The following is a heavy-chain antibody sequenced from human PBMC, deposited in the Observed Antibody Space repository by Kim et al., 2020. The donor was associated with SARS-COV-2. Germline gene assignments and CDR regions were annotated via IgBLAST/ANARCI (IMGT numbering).Heavy chain of an antibody. CDR3: ARVGDGYNYTPFDY. CDR1: GYTFTSYA. D-gene: IGHD5-12*01. CDR2: INAGNGNT. Sequence: ASVKVSCKASGYTFTSYAMHWVRQAPGQRLEWMGWINAGNGNTKYSQKFQGRVTITRDTTASTAYMELSSLRSEDTAVYYCARVGDGYNYTPFDYWGQGTLVTVSS. V-gene: IGHV1-3*01. J-gene: IGHJ4*02.